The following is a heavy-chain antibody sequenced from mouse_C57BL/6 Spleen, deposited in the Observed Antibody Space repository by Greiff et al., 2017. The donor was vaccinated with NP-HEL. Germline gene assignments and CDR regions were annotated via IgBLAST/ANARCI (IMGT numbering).Heavy chain of an antibody. CDR1: GYAFSSYW. V-gene: IGHV1-80*01. Sequence: QVQLQQSGAELVKPGASVKISCKASGYAFSSYWMNWVKQRPGKGLEWIGQIYPGDGDTNYNGKFKGKATLTADKSSSTAYMQLSSLTSEDSAVYFSARDGSSYGYFDVWGTGTTVTVSS. CDR2: IYPGDGDT. CDR3: ARDGSSYGYFDV. D-gene: IGHD1-1*01. J-gene: IGHJ1*03.